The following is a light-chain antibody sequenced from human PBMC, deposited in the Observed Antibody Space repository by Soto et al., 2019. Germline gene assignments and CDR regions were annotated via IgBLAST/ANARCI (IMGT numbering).Light chain of an antibody. CDR3: QQSYNTPPT. CDR2: GAS. J-gene: IGKJ1*01. Sequence: DIQMTQSPSSLSASVGDRVTITCRPSQSINSYLNWYQQKPGKAPKLLISGASSLQSGVPSRFSGGGSGTDFTLTISSLQPEDVATYYCQQSYNTPPTFGQGTKVEIK. V-gene: IGKV1-39*01. CDR1: QSINSY.